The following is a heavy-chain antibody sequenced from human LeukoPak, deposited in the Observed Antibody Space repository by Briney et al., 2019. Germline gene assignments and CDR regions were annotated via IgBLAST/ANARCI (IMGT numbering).Heavy chain of an antibody. J-gene: IGHJ4*02. Sequence: GGSLRLSCAASGFTFSNYAMSWVRQAPGKGLEWVSAISTRGGTTYYADSVKGRFTISRDNAKNTLYLQLNSLRADDRAVYYCAKVGEPYGSGSYYVDYWGQGTLVTVSS. CDR1: GFTFSNYA. CDR2: ISTRGGTT. D-gene: IGHD3-10*01. V-gene: IGHV3-23*01. CDR3: AKVGEPYGSGSYYVDY.